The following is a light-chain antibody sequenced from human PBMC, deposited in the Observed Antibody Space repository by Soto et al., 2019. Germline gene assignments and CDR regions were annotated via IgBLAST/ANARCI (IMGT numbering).Light chain of an antibody. CDR2: LGS. CDR3: MQALQTPIT. CDR1: QSLLHTNGLTY. Sequence: DIVMTQSPFSLSVTPGEPAAIPCRSSQSLLHTNGLTYLDWYLQKPGQSPQLLIYLGSNRASGVPDRFSGSGSGTDFTLKISRVEAEDVGVYYCMQALQTPITFGQGTRLEIK. J-gene: IGKJ5*01. V-gene: IGKV2-28*01.